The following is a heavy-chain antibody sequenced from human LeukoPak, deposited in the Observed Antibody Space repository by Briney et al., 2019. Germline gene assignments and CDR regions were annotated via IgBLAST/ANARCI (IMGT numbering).Heavy chain of an antibody. CDR1: GFTFSGSA. V-gene: IGHV3-73*01. CDR2: IRSKANSYAT. D-gene: IGHD1-26*01. CDR3: TRTSSSGSYFTG. Sequence: PGGSLRLSCAASGFTFSGSAMHWVRQASGKGLEWVGRIRSKANSYATAYAASVKGRFTISRDDSKNTAYLQMNSLKTEDTAVYYCTRTSSSGSYFTGWGQGTLVTVSS. J-gene: IGHJ4*02.